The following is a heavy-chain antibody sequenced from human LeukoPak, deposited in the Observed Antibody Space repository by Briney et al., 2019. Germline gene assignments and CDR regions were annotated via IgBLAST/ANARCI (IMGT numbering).Heavy chain of an antibody. V-gene: IGHV3-23*01. CDR1: GFTFSSYS. D-gene: IGHD5-24*01. CDR2: ISDSGSSA. CDR3: VKDDGWVQYAN. J-gene: IGHJ4*02. Sequence: GGSLRLSCAASGFTFSSYSMDWVRQAPGKGLEWVSSISDSGSSAYYADSVKGRFTISRDNSKNTLYLQMNSLSAEDAAVYYCVKDDGWVQYANWGQGTLVTVSS.